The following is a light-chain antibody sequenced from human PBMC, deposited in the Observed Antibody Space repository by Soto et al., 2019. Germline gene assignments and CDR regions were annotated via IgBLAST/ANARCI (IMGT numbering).Light chain of an antibody. CDR2: DAS. V-gene: IGKV1-5*01. CDR1: QSLSRW. Sequence: DIQMTQSPFTLSASVGDRVTITCRASQSLSRWLAWYQQKPGKAPKLLIYDASSLESGVPSRFSGSGSGTEFTLTISSLQPGDFASYYCEQYKDYSPTFGQGTKLEIK. J-gene: IGKJ2*01. CDR3: EQYKDYSPT.